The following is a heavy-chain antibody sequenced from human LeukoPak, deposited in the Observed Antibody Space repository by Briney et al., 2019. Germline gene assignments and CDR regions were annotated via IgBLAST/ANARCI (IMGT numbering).Heavy chain of an antibody. D-gene: IGHD3-10*01. J-gene: IGHJ6*03. CDR3: ARGSGSYGSNMDV. Sequence: SETLSLTCTVSGGSISSSSYYWGWIRQPPGKGLEWIGSIYYSGSTYYNPSLKSRVTISVDTSKNQFSLKLSSVTVADTAIYYCARGSGSYGSNMDVWGKGTTVTISS. CDR1: GGSISSSSYY. CDR2: IYYSGST. V-gene: IGHV4-39*07.